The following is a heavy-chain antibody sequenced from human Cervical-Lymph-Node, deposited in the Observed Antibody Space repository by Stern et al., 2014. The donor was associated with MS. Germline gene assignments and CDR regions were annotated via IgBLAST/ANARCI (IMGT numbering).Heavy chain of an antibody. V-gene: IGHV1-69*12. Sequence: VQLVQSGAEVKKPGSSVKVSCKVSGATFSTNGISWVRQGPGQVLEWMGAIVPIFEKSNYAQKFRGRVSITADESTNTAYMELTSLTSEDTGVYYCAREHHGGNFAAWGQGTLVTVSS. CDR1: GATFSTNG. CDR3: AREHHGGNFAA. J-gene: IGHJ5*02. CDR2: IVPIFEKS. D-gene: IGHD4-23*01.